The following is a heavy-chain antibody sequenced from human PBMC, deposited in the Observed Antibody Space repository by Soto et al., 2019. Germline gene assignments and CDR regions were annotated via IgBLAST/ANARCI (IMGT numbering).Heavy chain of an antibody. V-gene: IGHV3-23*01. Sequence: GGSLRLSCAASGFTFSSYAMSWVRQAPGKGLEWVSAISGSGGSTYYADSVKGRFTISRDNSKNTLYLQMNSLRAEDTAVYYCAKDAQGISGGSNNWFDPWGKGTLVTVS. J-gene: IGHJ5*02. CDR2: ISGSGGST. D-gene: IGHD2-15*01. CDR1: GFTFSSYA. CDR3: AKDAQGISGGSNNWFDP.